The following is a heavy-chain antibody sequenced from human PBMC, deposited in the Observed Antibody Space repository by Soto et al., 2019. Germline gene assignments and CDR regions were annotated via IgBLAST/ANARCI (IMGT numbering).Heavy chain of an antibody. V-gene: IGHV3-30*18. D-gene: IGHD3-16*01. J-gene: IGHJ4*02. CDR2: ISYDGSNK. CDR1: GFTFSSYG. Sequence: QVQLVASGGGVVQPGRSLRLSCAASGFTFSSYGMHWVRQAPGKGLERVAEISYDGSNKYYADSVKDRFTISRDNSKNTLYLQMNSLRAEDTAVYYCAKAGGLILACWGPGTLVTVSS. CDR3: AKAGGLILAC.